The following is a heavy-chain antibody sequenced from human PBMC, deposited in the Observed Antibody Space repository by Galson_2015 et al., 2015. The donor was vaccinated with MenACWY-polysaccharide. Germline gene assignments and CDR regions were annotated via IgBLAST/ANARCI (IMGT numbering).Heavy chain of an antibody. V-gene: IGHV3-30-3*01. D-gene: IGHD2-2*02. CDR2: ISDDGTSK. Sequence: SLRLSCAVSGFAFSGYAIKWVRQAPGKGLEWVAVISDDGTSKYHADSVKGRFTISRDNSKNMLYLQMNNLRTEDTAVYYCARVFSGPAAIPVSYYFYYIDVWGKGTTVTVSS. CDR1: GFAFSGYA. J-gene: IGHJ6*03. CDR3: ARVFSGPAAIPVSYYFYYIDV.